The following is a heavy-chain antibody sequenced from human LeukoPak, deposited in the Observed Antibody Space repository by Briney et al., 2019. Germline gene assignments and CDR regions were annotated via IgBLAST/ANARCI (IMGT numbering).Heavy chain of an antibody. D-gene: IGHD2-8*01. J-gene: IGHJ3*02. Sequence: PGGSLRLSCAASGFTVSSNYMSWVRQAPGKGLEWVSVIYSGGSTYYADSVKGRFTISRDSSKNTLYLQMNSLRAEDTAVYYCTPVLYYGSWDDGFDIWGQGTMVTVSS. CDR2: IYSGGST. V-gene: IGHV3-53*01. CDR3: TPVLYYGSWDDGFDI. CDR1: GFTVSSNY.